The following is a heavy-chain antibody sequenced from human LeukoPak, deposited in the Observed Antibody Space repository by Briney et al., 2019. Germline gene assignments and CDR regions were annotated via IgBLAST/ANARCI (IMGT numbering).Heavy chain of an antibody. CDR2: MNPNSGNT. CDR1: GYTFTSYD. D-gene: IGHD4-17*01. CDR3: ARTAVGHYYYYMDV. V-gene: IGHV1-8*03. Sequence: GASVKVSCKASGYTFTSYDINWVRQATGQGLEWMGWMNPNSGNTGYAQKFQGRVTITRNTSISTAYMELSSLRSEDTAVYYRARTAVGHYYYYMDVWGKGTTVTVSS. J-gene: IGHJ6*03.